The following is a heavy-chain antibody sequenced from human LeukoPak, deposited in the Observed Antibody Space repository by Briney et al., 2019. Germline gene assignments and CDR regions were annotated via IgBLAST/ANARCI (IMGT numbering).Heavy chain of an antibody. V-gene: IGHV3-48*03. D-gene: IGHD2-15*01. CDR3: ARDGRDCGGGSCYGQYYYGMDV. J-gene: IGHJ6*02. CDR1: GFTFSSFE. Sequence: PGGSLRLSCAASGFTFSSFEMDWVRQAPGKGLEWVSYSSSSGSAIYYADSVKGRFTISRDNAKNSLYLQMNGLRAEDTAVYYCARDGRDCGGGSCYGQYYYGMDVWGQGTTVAVSS. CDR2: SSSSGSAI.